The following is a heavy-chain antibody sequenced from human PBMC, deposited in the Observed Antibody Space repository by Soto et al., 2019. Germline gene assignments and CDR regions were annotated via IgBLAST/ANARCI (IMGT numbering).Heavy chain of an antibody. V-gene: IGHV3-7*04. CDR2: IKQDGSEK. Sequence: PGGSLRLSCAASGFTFNSYWMSWVRQAPGKGLEWVANIKQDGSEKYYVDSVKGRFTISRDNAKNSLYLQMNNLRAEDTAVYYCARGPSSDSSSWSDAFDIWGQGTVVTVSS. J-gene: IGHJ3*02. D-gene: IGHD6-13*01. CDR1: GFTFNSYW. CDR3: ARGPSSDSSSWSDAFDI.